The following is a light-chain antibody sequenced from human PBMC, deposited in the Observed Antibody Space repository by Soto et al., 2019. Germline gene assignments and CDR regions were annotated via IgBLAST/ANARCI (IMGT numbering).Light chain of an antibody. CDR3: LLDDSRFCV. Sequence: QAVVTQEPSLTVSPGGTVTLTCASSTGAVTSGYYPNWFQQKPGQAPRPLIYSTSDKYSWTPARFSGSLLAGKAALTVSGVEDEAEADYCSLLDDSRFCVFGGGTKLTVL. J-gene: IGLJ3*02. V-gene: IGLV7-43*01. CDR2: STS. CDR1: TGAVTSGYY.